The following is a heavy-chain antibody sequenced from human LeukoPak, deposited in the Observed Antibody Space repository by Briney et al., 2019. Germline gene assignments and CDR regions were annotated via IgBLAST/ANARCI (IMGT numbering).Heavy chain of an antibody. CDR1: GYTFTSYG. V-gene: IGHV1-18*01. D-gene: IGHD4-17*01. J-gene: IGHJ4*02. CDR3: ARGATATTVTSFNY. Sequence: ASVKVSCKASGYTFTSYGINRVRQAPGQGLEWMGWISVNNGNTNYAQKLQGRVTMTTDTSTSTAYMELRSLRSDDTAVYYCARGATATTVTSFNYWGQGTLVTVSS. CDR2: ISVNNGNT.